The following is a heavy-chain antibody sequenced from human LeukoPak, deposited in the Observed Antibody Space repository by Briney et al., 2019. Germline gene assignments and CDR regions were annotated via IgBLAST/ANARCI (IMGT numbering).Heavy chain of an antibody. CDR1: GGSISSYY. CDR2: IYYSGST. J-gene: IGHJ4*02. CDR3: ARGQFDSSGYYYGFDY. Sequence: SETLSLTCTVSGGSISSYYWSWIRQPPGEGLEWIGYIYYSGSTNYNPSLKSRITISVDTSKNQFSLKLSSVTAADTAVYYCARGQFDSSGYYYGFDYWGQGTLVTVSS. V-gene: IGHV4-59*01. D-gene: IGHD3-22*01.